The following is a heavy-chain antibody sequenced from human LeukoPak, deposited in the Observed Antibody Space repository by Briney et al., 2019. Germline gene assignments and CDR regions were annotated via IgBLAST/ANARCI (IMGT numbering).Heavy chain of an antibody. CDR3: ARDRGAVAGTENWFDP. Sequence: ASVKVSCKASGYAFTTYGISWVRQAPGQGLEWMGWISAYNGNTKYAQKLQGRVTMTTDTHTSTAYMELRSLRSDDTAVYYCARDRGAVAGTENWFDPWGQGTLVTVSS. CDR2: ISAYNGNT. CDR1: GYAFTTYG. J-gene: IGHJ5*02. D-gene: IGHD6-19*01. V-gene: IGHV1-18*04.